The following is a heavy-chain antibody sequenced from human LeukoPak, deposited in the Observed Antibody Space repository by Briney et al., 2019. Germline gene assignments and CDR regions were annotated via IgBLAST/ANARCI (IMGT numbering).Heavy chain of an antibody. V-gene: IGHV3-48*03. J-gene: IGHJ6*04. CDR3: AELGITMIGGV. D-gene: IGHD3-10*02. CDR1: GITFSSYE. CDR2: ISASGSTI. Sequence: GGSLRLSCAASGITFSSYEMNWVRQAPGKGLEWISYISASGSTIYYGGSVKGRFTISRDNAKNSQSLQMNSLRADDTAIYYCAELGITMIGGVWGKGTTVTISS.